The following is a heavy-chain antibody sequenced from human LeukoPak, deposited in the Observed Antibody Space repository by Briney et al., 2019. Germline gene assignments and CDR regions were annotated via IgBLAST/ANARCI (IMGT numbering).Heavy chain of an antibody. CDR2: ISWNSGSI. CDR3: AKGNRQWLNLNWFDP. D-gene: IGHD6-19*01. J-gene: IGHJ5*02. Sequence: GGSLRLSCAASGFTFDDYAMHWVRQAPGKGLEWVSGISWNSGSIGYADSVKGRFTISRDNAKNSLYLQMNSLRAGDMALYYCAKGNRQWLNLNWFDPWGQGTLVTVSS. V-gene: IGHV3-9*03. CDR1: GFTFDDYA.